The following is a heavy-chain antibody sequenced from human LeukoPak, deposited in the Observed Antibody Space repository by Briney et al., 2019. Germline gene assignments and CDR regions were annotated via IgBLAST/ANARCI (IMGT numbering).Heavy chain of an antibody. Sequence: PSETLSLTCTVSGGSISSYYWSWIRQPPGKGLEWIWYIYYSGSTNYNPSLKSRVTISVDTSKNQFSLKLSSVTAADTAVYYCARYTRAFDIWGQGTMVTVSS. J-gene: IGHJ3*02. CDR1: GGSISSYY. CDR2: IYYSGST. V-gene: IGHV4-59*01. CDR3: ARYTRAFDI.